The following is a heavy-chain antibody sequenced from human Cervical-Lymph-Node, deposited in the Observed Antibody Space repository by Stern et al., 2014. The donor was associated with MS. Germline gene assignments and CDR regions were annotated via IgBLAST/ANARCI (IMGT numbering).Heavy chain of an antibody. CDR2: ISHDGSNK. Sequence: QMQLVQSGGGVVPPGRSLRLACADSGSNFSKSAMHWVRQAHGKGLEWVAVISHDGSNKQYGDSVKCLLAIFRYNSRNTLSLEIYSLRAEDTAVYYCVRTESFYYYDGMDVWGHGTTVIVSS. J-gene: IGHJ6*02. CDR3: VRTESFYYYDGMDV. CDR1: GSNFSKSA. V-gene: IGHV3-30*09.